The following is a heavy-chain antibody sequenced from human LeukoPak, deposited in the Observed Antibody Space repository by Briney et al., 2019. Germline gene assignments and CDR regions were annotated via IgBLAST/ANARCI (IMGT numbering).Heavy chain of an antibody. J-gene: IGHJ4*02. D-gene: IGHD2-15*01. CDR2: ISGSGGST. CDR1: GFTFSSYA. V-gene: IGHV3-23*01. CDR3: AKDHGYGSGPTRFDY. Sequence: PGGSLRLSCAASGFTFSSYAMSWVRQAPGKGLEWVSAISGSGGSTYYADSVKGRFTISRDNSKNTLYLQMNSLRAEDTAVYYCAKDHGYGSGPTRFDYWGQGTLVTVSS.